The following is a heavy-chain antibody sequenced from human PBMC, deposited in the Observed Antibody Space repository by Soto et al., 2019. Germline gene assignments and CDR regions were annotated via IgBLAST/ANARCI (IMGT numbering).Heavy chain of an antibody. V-gene: IGHV3-23*01. D-gene: IGHD1-26*01. CDR3: AKYSGSYPVYNGLSL. Sequence: EVQLLESGGGLVQPGGSLRISCAASGFPFSTSAMNWVRQAPGKGLEWVSIISASSDAAYYAESVKGRFASSRDNSKNTLYLQMNSLRAEDTAVYYCAKYSGSYPVYNGLSLWGQGTTVTVS. J-gene: IGHJ6*02. CDR2: ISASSDAA. CDR1: GFPFSTSA.